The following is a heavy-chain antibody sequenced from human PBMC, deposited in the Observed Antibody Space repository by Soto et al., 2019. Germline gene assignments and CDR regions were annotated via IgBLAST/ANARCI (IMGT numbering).Heavy chain of an antibody. Sequence: QVQLVQSGAEVKKPGSSVKVSCKASGGTFSTYPISWVRQAPGQGLEWMGGINPIFGTANYAQKLQGRVTITADESTTTAHMQLSSLRSDDTAVYYWARLRASNYEAYQHWGQGTLVTVSS. J-gene: IGHJ1*01. CDR1: GGTFSTYP. CDR3: ARLRASNYEAYQH. CDR2: INPIFGTA. V-gene: IGHV1-69*12. D-gene: IGHD4-4*01.